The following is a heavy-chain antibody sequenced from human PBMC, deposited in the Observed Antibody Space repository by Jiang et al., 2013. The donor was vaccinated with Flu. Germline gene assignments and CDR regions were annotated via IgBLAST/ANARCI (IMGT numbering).Heavy chain of an antibody. CDR1: GYTFTSYA. V-gene: IGHV1-3*01. Sequence: SGAEVKKPGASVKVSCKASGYTFTSYAMHWVRQAPGQRLEWMGWINAGNGNTKYSQKFQGRVTITRDTSASTAYMELSSLRSEDTAVYYCARAMDGYSASSAFDIWAKGQWSPSLQ. CDR3: ARAMDGYSASSAFDI. D-gene: IGHD5-24*01. CDR2: INAGNGNT. J-gene: IGHJ3*02.